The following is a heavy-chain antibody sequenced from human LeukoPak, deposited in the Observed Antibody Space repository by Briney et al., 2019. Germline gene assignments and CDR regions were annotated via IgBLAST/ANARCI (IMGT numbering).Heavy chain of an antibody. CDR3: ARGGPITMIVVVISPHYFDY. CDR1: GGSISSSRYY. D-gene: IGHD3-22*01. Sequence: SETLSLTCTVSGGSISSSRYYWGWIRQPPGKGLEWIGSIYYSGSTYYNPSLKSRVTISVDTSKNQFSLKLSSVTAADTAVYYCARGGPITMIVVVISPHYFDYWGQGTLVTVSS. CDR2: IYYSGST. J-gene: IGHJ4*02. V-gene: IGHV4-39*07.